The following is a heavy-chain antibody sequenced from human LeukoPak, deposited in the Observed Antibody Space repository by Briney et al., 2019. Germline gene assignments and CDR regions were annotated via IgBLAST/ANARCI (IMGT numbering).Heavy chain of an antibody. Sequence: GGSLRLSCAASGFTFSNYAMSWVRQAPGKGLEWVSSLSDNGGSPYYADPVKGRFTISRDNSKNTLYLHMNSLRVEDTAVYYCAKDPETYSSRWFDSWGQGTLVTVSS. CDR2: LSDNGGSP. V-gene: IGHV3-23*01. J-gene: IGHJ5*01. CDR1: GFTFSNYA. CDR3: AKDPETYSSRWFDS. D-gene: IGHD2-21*01.